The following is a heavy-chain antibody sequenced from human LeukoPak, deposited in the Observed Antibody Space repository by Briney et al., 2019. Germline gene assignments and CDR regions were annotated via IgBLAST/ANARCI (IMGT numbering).Heavy chain of an antibody. CDR3: ARGAPGF. Sequence: PSETLSLTCAVYGGSFSDYYWTWIRQSPGKRLEWIGQISHSGTTRYNPSFNSRVTMSVDTSKNQFSLKLTSVTAADTAIYYCARGAPGFWGQGTLVTVSS. CDR1: GGSFSDYY. J-gene: IGHJ4*02. CDR2: ISHSGTT. V-gene: IGHV4-34*01.